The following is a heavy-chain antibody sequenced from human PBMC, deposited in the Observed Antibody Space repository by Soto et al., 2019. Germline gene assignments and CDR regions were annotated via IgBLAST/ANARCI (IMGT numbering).Heavy chain of an antibody. CDR2: ISYDGSNK. D-gene: IGHD2-2*01. CDR3: AKSYCISTSCYLRSYGMDV. Sequence: GGSLRLSCAASGFTFSSYGMHWVRQAPGKGLEWVAVISYDGSNKYYADSVKGRFTISRDNSKNTLYLQMNSLRAEDTAVYYCAKSYCISTSCYLRSYGMDVWGQGTTVTVSS. V-gene: IGHV3-30*18. J-gene: IGHJ6*02. CDR1: GFTFSSYG.